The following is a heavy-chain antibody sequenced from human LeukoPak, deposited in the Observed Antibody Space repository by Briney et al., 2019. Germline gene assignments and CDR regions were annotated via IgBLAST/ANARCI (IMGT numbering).Heavy chain of an antibody. CDR1: GFTFSSYG. D-gene: IGHD3-9*01. CDR2: IKQDGSEK. CDR3: ARMGYFDWLLYFDY. J-gene: IGHJ4*02. V-gene: IGHV3-7*01. Sequence: PGGSLRLSCAASGFTFSSYGMHWVRQAPGKGLEWVANIKQDGSEKYYVDSVKGRFTISRDNAKNSLYLQMNSLRAEDTAVYYCARMGYFDWLLYFDYWGQGTLVTVSS.